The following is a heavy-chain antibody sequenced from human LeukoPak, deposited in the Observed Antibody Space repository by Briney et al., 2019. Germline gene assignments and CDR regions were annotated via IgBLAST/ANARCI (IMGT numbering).Heavy chain of an antibody. CDR2: IMPLFGSA. V-gene: IGHV1-69*05. CDR3: ATGMENTLYYYMDF. CDR1: GGTLTYYA. Sequence: ASVKVSCKASGGTLTYYALSWVRQAPGQGLGWLGGIMPLFGSAKYAQKFQGRVTITTDDSRSTAYMELSSLRSEDTAVYYCATGMENTLYYYMDFWGKGTSVTVSS. D-gene: IGHD1/OR15-1a*01. J-gene: IGHJ6*03.